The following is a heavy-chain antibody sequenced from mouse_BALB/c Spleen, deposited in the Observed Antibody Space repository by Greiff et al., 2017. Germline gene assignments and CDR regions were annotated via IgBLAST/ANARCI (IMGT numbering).Heavy chain of an antibody. CDR3: ARDGGNYPAWFAY. CDR2: ISSGGSYT. V-gene: IGHV5-9-4*01. J-gene: IGHJ3*01. Sequence: EVQLVESGGGLVKPGGSLKLSCAASGFTFSSYAMSWVRQSPEKRLEWVAEISSGGSYTYYPDTVTGRFTISRDNAKNTLYLEMSSLRSEDTAMYYCARDGGNYPAWFAYWGQGTLVTVSA. D-gene: IGHD2-1*01. CDR1: GFTFSSYA.